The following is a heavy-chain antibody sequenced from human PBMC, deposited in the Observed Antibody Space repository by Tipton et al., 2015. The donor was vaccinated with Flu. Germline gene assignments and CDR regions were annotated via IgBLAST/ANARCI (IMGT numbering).Heavy chain of an antibody. CDR3: ASPPPMPGSSGWYPTLNAFDI. Sequence: TLSLTCTVSGGSISSSSYYWGWIRQPPGKGLEWIGSIYYSGSTYYNPSLKSRVTISVDTSKNQFSLKLSSVTAADTAVYYCASPPPMPGSSGWYPTLNAFDIWGQGTMVTVSS. CDR2: IYYSGST. D-gene: IGHD6-19*01. CDR1: GGSISSSSYY. J-gene: IGHJ3*02. V-gene: IGHV4-39*01.